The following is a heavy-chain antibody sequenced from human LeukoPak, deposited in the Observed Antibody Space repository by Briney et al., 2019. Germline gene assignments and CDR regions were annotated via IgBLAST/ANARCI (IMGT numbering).Heavy chain of an antibody. J-gene: IGHJ4*02. CDR1: GGSISSGGYY. V-gene: IGHV4-30-2*01. D-gene: IGHD6-13*01. CDR3: ASHEAAGTNFDY. CDR2: IYHSGST. Sequence: SETLSLTCTVSGGSISSGGYYWSWIRQPPGKGLEWIGYIYHSGSTYYNPSLKSRVTISVDRSKNQFSLKLSSVTAADTAVYYCASHEAAGTNFDYWGQGTLVTVSS.